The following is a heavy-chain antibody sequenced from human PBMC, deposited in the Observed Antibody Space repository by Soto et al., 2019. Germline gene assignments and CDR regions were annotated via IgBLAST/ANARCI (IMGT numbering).Heavy chain of an antibody. CDR3: ARGYDYGMYYFDY. Sequence: PXETLSLTCAVYGLSFSAYYWSWIRQPPGKGLEWIGEINHRGSTNYNPSLKSRVTISVDTSKNQFSLKLSSVTAGHTAVYYCARGYDYGMYYFDYWGQGHLVTVSS. CDR1: GLSFSAYY. V-gene: IGHV4-34*01. D-gene: IGHD3-16*01. J-gene: IGHJ4*02. CDR2: INHRGST.